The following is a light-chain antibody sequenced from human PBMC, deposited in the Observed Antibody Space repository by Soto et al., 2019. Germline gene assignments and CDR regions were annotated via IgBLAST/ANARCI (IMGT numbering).Light chain of an antibody. CDR3: QQYNNWPLT. CDR1: QSVSSN. V-gene: IGKV3-15*01. J-gene: IGKJ4*01. CDR2: GAS. Sequence: EIVVTQSLATLSLSPGEGATLSCRASQSVSSNLAWYQQKPGQTPRLLIYGASTRAAGLPARFSGSGSETEFTLTITSLQSEDFAIYYCQQYNNWPLTFGGGTKVEIK.